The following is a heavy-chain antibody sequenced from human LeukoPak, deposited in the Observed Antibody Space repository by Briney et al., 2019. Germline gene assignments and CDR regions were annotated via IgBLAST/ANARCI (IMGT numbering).Heavy chain of an antibody. Sequence: GGSLRLSCAASGFTFSNYGMHWARQAPGKGLEWVALIIYDGYYKYYADSVKGRFTISRDDSKNTLYLQMNSLRAEDTAIYYCAKDLITMVRGSAMDVWGQGTTVTVSS. CDR1: GFTFSNYG. D-gene: IGHD3-10*01. CDR3: AKDLITMVRGSAMDV. CDR2: IIYDGYYK. J-gene: IGHJ6*02. V-gene: IGHV3-30*18.